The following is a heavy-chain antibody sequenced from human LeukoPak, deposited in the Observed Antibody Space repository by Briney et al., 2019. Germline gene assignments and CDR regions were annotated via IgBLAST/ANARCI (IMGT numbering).Heavy chain of an antibody. V-gene: IGHV3-11*04. CDR3: ARVTGDDAFDI. J-gene: IGHJ3*02. CDR2: ISSRGTSI. CDR1: GFRFSDFQ. D-gene: IGHD7-27*01. Sequence: GESLRLSCATSGFRFSDFQMTWIRQAPGKGLEWISTISSRGTSISYAESVEGRFTISRDNGENSLSLQMNNLTVEDTAVYFCARVTGDDAFDIWGQGTMVTVSS.